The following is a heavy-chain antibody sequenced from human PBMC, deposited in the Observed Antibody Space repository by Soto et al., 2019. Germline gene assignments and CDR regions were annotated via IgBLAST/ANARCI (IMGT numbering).Heavy chain of an antibody. CDR1: GFTFSSYS. Sequence: GGSLRLSCAASGFTFSSYSMNWVRQAPGKGLEWVSYISSSSTVYYADSVKGRFTISRDNAKNSLYLQMNSLRAEDTAVYYCARANYYGSPGDFDYWGQGTLVTVSS. V-gene: IGHV3-48*01. CDR2: ISSSSTV. CDR3: ARANYYGSPGDFDY. J-gene: IGHJ4*02. D-gene: IGHD3-10*01.